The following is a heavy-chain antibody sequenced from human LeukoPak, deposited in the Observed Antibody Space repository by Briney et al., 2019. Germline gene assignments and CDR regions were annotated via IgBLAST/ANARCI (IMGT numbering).Heavy chain of an antibody. J-gene: IGHJ6*03. Sequence: ASVKVSCKASGGTFSSYAISWVRQAPGQGLEWMGGIIPIFGTANYAQKFQGRVTITADKSTSTAYMELGSLRSEDTAVYYCASLVGPGVYYYYMDVWGKGTTVTVSS. CDR3: ASLVGPGVYYYYMDV. V-gene: IGHV1-69*06. CDR2: IIPIFGTA. CDR1: GGTFSSYA. D-gene: IGHD1-26*01.